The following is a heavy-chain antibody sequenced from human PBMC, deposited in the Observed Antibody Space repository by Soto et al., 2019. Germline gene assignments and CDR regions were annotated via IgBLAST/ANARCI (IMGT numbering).Heavy chain of an antibody. CDR3: TTESYSNYYYYYYYGMDV. J-gene: IGHJ6*02. D-gene: IGHD4-4*01. CDR2: IKSKTDGGTT. V-gene: IGHV3-15*07. Sequence: GGSLRLSCGASGFTFSNAWMNWVRQAPGKGLEWVGRIKSKTDGGTTDYAAPVKGRFTISRDDSKNTLYLQMNSLKTEDTAVYYCTTESYSNYYYYYYYGMDVWGQGTTVTVSS. CDR1: GFTFSNAW.